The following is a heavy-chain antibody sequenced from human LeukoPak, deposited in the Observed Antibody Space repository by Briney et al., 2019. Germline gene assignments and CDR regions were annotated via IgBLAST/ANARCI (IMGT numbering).Heavy chain of an antibody. V-gene: IGHV1-69*05. J-gene: IGHJ2*01. CDR2: IIPIFGTA. Sequence: SVNVSCKASGSTFSSYAISWVRQAPGQGLEWMGGIIPIFGTANYAQKFQGRVTITTDESTSTAYMELSSLRSEDTAVYYCASPPTRIAARPPWYFDLWGRGTLVTVSS. CDR3: ASPPTRIAARPPWYFDL. CDR1: GSTFSSYA. D-gene: IGHD6-6*01.